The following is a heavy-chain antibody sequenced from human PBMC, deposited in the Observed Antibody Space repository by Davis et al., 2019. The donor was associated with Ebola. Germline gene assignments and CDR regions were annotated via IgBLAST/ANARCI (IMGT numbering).Heavy chain of an antibody. Sequence: PSETLSLTFAVSRCSISSHFWRWIRQSPGQGLEWFGSIFYTGSTNLNPSLRSRVTLSVDRPKNQFSLNLTSVTAADTAVYFCARQPRSTRSPEYYHGLDVWGQGTTVVVSS. J-gene: IGHJ6*02. D-gene: IGHD3-16*01. CDR2: IFYTGST. CDR3: ARQPRSTRSPEYYHGLDV. CDR1: RCSISSHF. V-gene: IGHV4-59*11.